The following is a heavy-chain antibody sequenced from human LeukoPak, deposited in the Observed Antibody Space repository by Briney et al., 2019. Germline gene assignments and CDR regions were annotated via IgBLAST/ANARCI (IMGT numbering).Heavy chain of an antibody. CDR3: AKETYYYDSSGGFDY. J-gene: IGHJ4*02. Sequence: GGSLRLSCAASGFTFSTYDMSWVRQAPGKGLEWVSAISGSGGSTYYADSVKGRFTISRDNSKNTLYLQMNSLRAEDTAVYYCAKETYYYDSSGGFDYWGQGTLVTVSS. D-gene: IGHD3-22*01. CDR1: GFTFSTYD. V-gene: IGHV3-23*01. CDR2: ISGSGGST.